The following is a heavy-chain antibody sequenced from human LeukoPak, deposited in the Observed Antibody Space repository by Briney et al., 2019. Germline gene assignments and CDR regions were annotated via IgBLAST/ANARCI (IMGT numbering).Heavy chain of an antibody. D-gene: IGHD3-10*01. CDR2: INHSGST. CDR3: ASSYKGSGSTPFGY. CDR1: GGSFSGYY. Sequence: PSETLSLTCAVYGGSFSGYYWSWIRQPPGKGLEWIGEINHSGSTNYNPSLKSRVTISVDTSKNQFSLKLSSVTAADTAVYYCASSYKGSGSTPFGYWGQGTLVTVSS. J-gene: IGHJ4*02. V-gene: IGHV4-34*01.